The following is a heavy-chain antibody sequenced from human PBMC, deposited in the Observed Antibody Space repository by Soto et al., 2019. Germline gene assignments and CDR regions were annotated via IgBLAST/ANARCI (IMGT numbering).Heavy chain of an antibody. J-gene: IGHJ3*02. Sequence: QVQLVQSGAEVKKPGSSVKVSCKASGGTFSSYAISWVRQAPGQGLEWMGGIIPIFGTANYAQKFQGRVTITADESTSTAYMELSSLRSEDTAVYYCARDPAVYYDSSGYSYAFDIWGQGTMVNVSS. CDR2: IIPIFGTA. CDR1: GGTFSSYA. D-gene: IGHD3-22*01. V-gene: IGHV1-69*12. CDR3: ARDPAVYYDSSGYSYAFDI.